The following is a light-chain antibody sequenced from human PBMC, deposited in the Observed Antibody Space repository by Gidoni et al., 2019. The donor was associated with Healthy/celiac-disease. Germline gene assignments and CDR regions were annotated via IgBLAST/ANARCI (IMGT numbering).Light chain of an antibody. V-gene: IGKV2-28*01. CDR3: MQALQTPYT. CDR1: QSLLHSNGFNS. Sequence: IVMTQSPLSLPVTPGEPASISCRSSQSLLHSNGFNSLDWYLQKPGQSPQLLIYLGSSRASGVPDRFSGSGAGTGFTLKISRVEAEDVGVYYCMQALQTPYTFGQGTKLEIK. J-gene: IGKJ2*01. CDR2: LGS.